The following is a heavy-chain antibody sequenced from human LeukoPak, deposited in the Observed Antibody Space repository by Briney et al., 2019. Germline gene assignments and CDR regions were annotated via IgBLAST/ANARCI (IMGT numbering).Heavy chain of an antibody. J-gene: IGHJ3*02. D-gene: IGHD5-12*01. CDR3: ARERGYSGSAAHEGAFDI. V-gene: IGHV3-33*08. CDR2: IWYGGSNK. Sequence: GGSLRLSCAASGFTFSSYGMHWVRQAPGKGLEWVAVIWYGGSNKYYADSVKGRFTISRDNSKNTLYLQMNSLRAEDTAVYYCARERGYSGSAAHEGAFDIWGQGTMVTVSS. CDR1: GFTFSSYG.